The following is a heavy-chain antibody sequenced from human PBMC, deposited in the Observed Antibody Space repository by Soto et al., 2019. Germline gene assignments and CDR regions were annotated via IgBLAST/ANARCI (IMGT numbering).Heavy chain of an antibody. D-gene: IGHD1-1*01. J-gene: IGHJ4*02. CDR2: IYWDDDK. V-gene: IGHV2-5*02. CDR3: VHRAGIDGNWNGGYFDY. Sequence: QITLRESGPTRVKPTQTLTLTCTFSGFSLSARPVAVGWIRQPPGKALERLALIYWDDDKRYSPSLMSRLTNTKDPSKNQVVLTMTNMDPLDTAIYYCVHRAGIDGNWNGGYFDYWGQGALVTVSS. CDR1: GFSLSARPVA.